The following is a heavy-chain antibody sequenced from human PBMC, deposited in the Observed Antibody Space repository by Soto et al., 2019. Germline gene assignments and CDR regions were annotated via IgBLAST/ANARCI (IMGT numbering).Heavy chain of an antibody. J-gene: IGHJ5*02. V-gene: IGHV3-7*05. Sequence: EVQLVESGGGLVQPGGSLSLSCTASGFTFSSYWRNWVRQAPGKGLEGVGNIKEDGSEKFYVDSVKGRFTISRDNAKNSLYLDMNSLRVEDTAIYFCARDFGGPWGQGTLVTVSS. CDR2: IKEDGSEK. D-gene: IGHD1-26*01. CDR3: ARDFGGP. CDR1: GFTFSSYW.